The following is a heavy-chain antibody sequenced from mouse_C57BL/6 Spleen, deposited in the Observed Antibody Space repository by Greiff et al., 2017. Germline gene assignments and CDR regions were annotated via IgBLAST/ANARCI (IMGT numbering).Heavy chain of an antibody. V-gene: IGHV5-12*01. Sequence: EVKLVESGGGLVQPGGSLKLSCAASGFTFSDYYMYWVRQTPEKRLEWVAYISNGGGSTYYPDTVKGRFTISRDNAKNTLYLQMSRLKSEDTAMYYCARGYSKGYYAMDYWGQGTSVTVSS. CDR3: ARGYSKGYYAMDY. J-gene: IGHJ4*01. CDR2: ISNGGGST. CDR1: GFTFSDYY. D-gene: IGHD2-5*01.